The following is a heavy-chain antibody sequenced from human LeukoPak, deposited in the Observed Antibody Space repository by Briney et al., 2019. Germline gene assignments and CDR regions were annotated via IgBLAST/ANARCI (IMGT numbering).Heavy chain of an antibody. CDR2: ISYDGSNK. J-gene: IGHJ4*02. Sequence: GGSLRLSCAASGFTFSSYGMHWVREAPGKGPEWVAVISYDGSNKYYADSVKGRFTISRDNSKNTLYLQMNSLRAEDTAVYYCAKVPGAAAGPNYFDYWGQGTLVAVSS. CDR1: GFTFSSYG. D-gene: IGHD6-25*01. V-gene: IGHV3-30*18. CDR3: AKVPGAAAGPNYFDY.